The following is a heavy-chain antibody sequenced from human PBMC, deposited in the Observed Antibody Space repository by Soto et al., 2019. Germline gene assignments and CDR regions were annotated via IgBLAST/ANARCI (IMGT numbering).Heavy chain of an antibody. Sequence: QVQLVQSGAEVKKPGSSVKVSCKASGGTFSSYAISWVRQAPGQGLEWMGGLIPIFGTANYAQKFQGRVTITADESTSTAYMELSSLRSEDTAVYYCARALTRCSGGSCYGGAFDIWGQGTMVTVSS. CDR1: GGTFSSYA. V-gene: IGHV1-69*01. CDR3: ARALTRCSGGSCYGGAFDI. D-gene: IGHD2-15*01. CDR2: LIPIFGTA. J-gene: IGHJ3*02.